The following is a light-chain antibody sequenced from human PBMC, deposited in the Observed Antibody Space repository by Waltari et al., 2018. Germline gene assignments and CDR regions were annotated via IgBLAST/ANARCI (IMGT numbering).Light chain of an antibody. V-gene: IGLV2-11*01. J-gene: IGLJ1*01. CDR3: CSYAGTYTYV. Sequence: QSALTQPRSVSGSPGQSVTISCTGTSRDVRASQYVSWFQQHPGGAPKPPIFDVTERPAGVPVRCAGSKSANTASLTISGLQPDDEADYYCCSYAGTYTYVVGPGTSVTVL. CDR1: SRDVRASQY. CDR2: DVT.